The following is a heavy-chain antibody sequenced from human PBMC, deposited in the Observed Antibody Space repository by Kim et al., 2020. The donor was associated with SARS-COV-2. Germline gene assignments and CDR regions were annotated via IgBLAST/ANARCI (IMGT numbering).Heavy chain of an antibody. J-gene: IGHJ4*02. V-gene: IGHV1-18*01. D-gene: IGHD1-1*01. CDR2: IIAYSGAT. CDR3: ASAGRSANNDGDF. CDR1: GHTFSSYY. Sequence: ASVKVSCKASGHTFSSYYINWVRQAPGQGLEWMGRIIAYSGATNYAQKLQGRVTMTRDTSTSTAYMELSRLTSDDTAVYYCASAGRSANNDGDFWGQGTL.